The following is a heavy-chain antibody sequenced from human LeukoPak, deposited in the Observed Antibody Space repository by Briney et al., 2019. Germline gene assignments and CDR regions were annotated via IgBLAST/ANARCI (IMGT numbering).Heavy chain of an antibody. V-gene: IGHV3-23*01. Sequence: GGSLRLSCAASGFTFSSYAMSWVRQAPGKGLEWVSAISGGGGSTYYADSVKGRFTISRDNSKNTLYLQMNSLRAEDTAVYYCAKWARDCSSTSCYMRYWGQGTLVTVSP. CDR3: AKWARDCSSTSCYMRY. J-gene: IGHJ4*02. D-gene: IGHD2-2*02. CDR1: GFTFSSYA. CDR2: ISGGGGST.